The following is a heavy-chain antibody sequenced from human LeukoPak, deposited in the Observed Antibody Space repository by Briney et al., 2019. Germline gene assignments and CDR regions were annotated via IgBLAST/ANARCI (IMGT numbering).Heavy chain of an antibody. Sequence: PSETLSLTCTVSGGSISSSSYYWGWIRQPPGKGLEWIGSIYYSGSTYYNPSLKSRVTISVDTSKNQFSLKLSSVTAADTAVYYCARVLHCSSTSCSDYGMDVWGQGTTVTVSS. V-gene: IGHV4-39*07. CDR3: ARVLHCSSTSCSDYGMDV. D-gene: IGHD2-2*01. CDR2: IYYSGST. CDR1: GGSISSSSYY. J-gene: IGHJ6*02.